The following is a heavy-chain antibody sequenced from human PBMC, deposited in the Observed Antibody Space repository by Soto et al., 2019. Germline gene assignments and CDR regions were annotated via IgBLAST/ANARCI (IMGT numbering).Heavy chain of an antibody. D-gene: IGHD2-15*01. Sequence: SETPVPHLLCLWWLHQQWSFLLGLDPPSPGRGLEWIGSVPYTGNTYYNPSLKSRVTLSVDTSKSQFSLTLRSVTAADTAVYYCARPFAGQTVVGFDHWGQGILVTVSS. CDR3: ARPFAGQTVVGFDH. CDR1: WLHQQWSFL. J-gene: IGHJ4*02. V-gene: IGHV4-39*01. CDR2: VPYTGNT.